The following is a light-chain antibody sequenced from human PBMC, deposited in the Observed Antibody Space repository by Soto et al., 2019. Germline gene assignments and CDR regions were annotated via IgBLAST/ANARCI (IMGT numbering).Light chain of an antibody. Sequence: EIVLTQSPGTLSLSPGDRATLSCKASQSVADNYLAWYQQKPGQAPRLLIYAASRRAIGIPDTFSGSGSGTDFTLTITRLEPEDFALYYCQQYGTSPWTFGQGTKVEI. J-gene: IGKJ1*01. CDR1: QSVADNY. CDR2: AAS. CDR3: QQYGTSPWT. V-gene: IGKV3-20*01.